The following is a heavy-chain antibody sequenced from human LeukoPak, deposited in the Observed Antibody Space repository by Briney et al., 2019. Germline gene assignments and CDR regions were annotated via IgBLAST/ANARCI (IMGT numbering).Heavy chain of an antibody. CDR1: GFTFSSYG. Sequence: GGSLRLSCAASGFTFSSYGMHWVRQAPGKGLEWVAFIRYDESNKYYADSVKGRFTISRDNSKNTLYLQMNSLRAEDTAVYYCAKDRRGYCSSTSCSLKNYFDYWGQGPLVTVSS. CDR3: AKDRRGYCSSTSCSLKNYFDY. J-gene: IGHJ4*02. D-gene: IGHD2-2*01. CDR2: IRYDESNK. V-gene: IGHV3-30*02.